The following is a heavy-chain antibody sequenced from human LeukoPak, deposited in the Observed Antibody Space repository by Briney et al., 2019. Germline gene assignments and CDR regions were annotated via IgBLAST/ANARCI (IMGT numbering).Heavy chain of an antibody. J-gene: IGHJ5*02. CDR1: GFTFGDYA. CDR3: TRDYLGSGSFYTDWFDP. D-gene: IGHD3-10*01. CDR2: IRSKAYGGTT. Sequence: GGSLRLSCTASGFTFGDYAMSWFRQAPGKGLEWVGFIRSKAYGGTTEYAASVKGRFTISRDDSKSIAYLQMNSLKTEDTAVYFRTRDYLGSGSFYTDWFDPWGQGTLVTVSS. V-gene: IGHV3-49*03.